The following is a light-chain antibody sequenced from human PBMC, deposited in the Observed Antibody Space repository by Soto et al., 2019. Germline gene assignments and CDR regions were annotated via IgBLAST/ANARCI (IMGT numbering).Light chain of an antibody. CDR2: DVS. CDR1: SSDVDGYNY. CDR3: ISYTTISTYV. Sequence: QSALTQPASVSGSPGQSIAISCTGTSSDVDGYNYVSWYQHHPGKAPKLMIYDVSSRPSGVSNRFSGSKSGNTASLTISGVQAEDEADYYCISYTTISTYVFGTGTKLTVL. V-gene: IGLV2-14*03. J-gene: IGLJ1*01.